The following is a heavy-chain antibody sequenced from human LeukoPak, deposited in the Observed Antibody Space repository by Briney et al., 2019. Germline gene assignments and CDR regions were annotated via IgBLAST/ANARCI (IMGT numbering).Heavy chain of an antibody. D-gene: IGHD3-22*01. CDR3: ARSSSGYAFDY. CDR2: ISSSSSYI. Sequence: GGSLRLSCAASGFTFSSYSMNRVRQAPGKGLEWVSSISSSSSYIYYADSVKGRFTISRDNAKNSLYLQMNSLRAEDTAVYYCARSSSGYAFDYWGQGTLVTVSS. J-gene: IGHJ4*02. CDR1: GFTFSSYS. V-gene: IGHV3-21*01.